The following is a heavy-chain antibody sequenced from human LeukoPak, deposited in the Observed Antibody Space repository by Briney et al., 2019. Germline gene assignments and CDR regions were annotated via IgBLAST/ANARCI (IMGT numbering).Heavy chain of an antibody. CDR3: AKAPLYDSSGYKLGIFDY. V-gene: IGHV3-23*01. J-gene: IGHJ4*02. Sequence: PGGSLRLSCAASGFTFSSYAMSWVRQAPGKGLEWVSAISGSGGSTYYADSVKGRFTISRDNSKNTLYLQMNSLRAEDTAVYYCAKAPLYDSSGYKLGIFDYWGQGTLVTVSS. CDR2: ISGSGGST. D-gene: IGHD3-22*01. CDR1: GFTFSSYA.